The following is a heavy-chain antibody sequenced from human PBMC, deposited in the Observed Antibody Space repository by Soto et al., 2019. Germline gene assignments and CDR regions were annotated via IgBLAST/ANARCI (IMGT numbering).Heavy chain of an antibody. CDR3: ARDFAYFDS. CDR2: VYHTGRT. D-gene: IGHD3-3*01. J-gene: IGHJ4*02. CDR1: GGSFKSGSYS. V-gene: IGHV4-61*01. Sequence: SETLSLTCTVSGGSFKSGSYSWSWIRQPPGKGLEWIGYVYHTGRTSYNPSLESRVSISMDTSKNQFSLNLDSVTAADTAVYFCARDFAYFDSWSQGTLVTVSS.